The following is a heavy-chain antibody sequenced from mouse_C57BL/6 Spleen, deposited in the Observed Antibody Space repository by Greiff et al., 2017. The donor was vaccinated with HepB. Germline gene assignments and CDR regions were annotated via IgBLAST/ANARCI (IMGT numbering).Heavy chain of an antibody. Sequence: VQLQQSGAELVMPGASVKLSCKASGYTFTSYWMHWVKQRPGQGLEWIGEIDPSDSYTNYNQKFKGKSTLTVDKSSSTAYMQLSSLTSEDSAVYYCAKSFKYYGRSYWYFDVWGTGTTVTVSS. J-gene: IGHJ1*03. V-gene: IGHV1-69*01. CDR3: AKSFKYYGRSYWYFDV. CDR1: GYTFTSYW. CDR2: IDPSDSYT. D-gene: IGHD1-1*01.